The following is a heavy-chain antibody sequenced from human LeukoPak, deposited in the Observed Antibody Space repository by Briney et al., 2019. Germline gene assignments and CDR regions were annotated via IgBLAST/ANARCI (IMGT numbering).Heavy chain of an antibody. CDR2: IKQDASEK. J-gene: IGHJ6*03. CDR1: GLTFSTYW. V-gene: IGHV3-7*01. Sequence: PGGSLRLSCAASGLTFSTYWMSWVRQAPGKGPEWVANIKQDASEKYSVDSVKGRFTISRDNAKNSLYLQMNSLRAEDTAVYYCARTSAAKVWYYYYYMDVWGKGTTVTISS. CDR3: ARTSAAKVWYYYYYMDV. D-gene: IGHD2-2*01.